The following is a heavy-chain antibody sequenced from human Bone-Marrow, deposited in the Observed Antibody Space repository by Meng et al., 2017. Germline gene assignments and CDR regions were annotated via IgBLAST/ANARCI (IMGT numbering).Heavy chain of an antibody. V-gene: IGHV3-73*02. CDR3: TMYDSGHI. CDR2: IRSKAGSFAT. J-gene: IGHJ3*02. Sequence: EVPLVESGVGLFQPGGALKLSGSVAGGTFSASDIHWVRQASGKGLEWVGRIRSKAGSFATAYPASVKGRFAISRDDSKDTAFLQMNSLITEDTAVYYCTMYDSGHIWGQGTMVTVSS. CDR1: GGTFSASD. D-gene: IGHD6-19*01.